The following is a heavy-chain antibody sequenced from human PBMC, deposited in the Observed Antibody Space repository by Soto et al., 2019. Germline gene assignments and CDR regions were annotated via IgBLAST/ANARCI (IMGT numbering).Heavy chain of an antibody. CDR2: INPSGGST. J-gene: IGHJ4*02. Sequence: ASVKVSCKASGYTFTSYYMHWVRQAPGQGLEWMGIINPSGGSTSYAQKFQGRVTMTRDTSTSTAYMELRSLRSDDTAVYYCARGYDYYDRSGYLDYWLQGPLVTVSS. CDR3: ARGYDYYDRSGYLDY. V-gene: IGHV1-46*01. D-gene: IGHD3-22*01. CDR1: GYTFTSYY.